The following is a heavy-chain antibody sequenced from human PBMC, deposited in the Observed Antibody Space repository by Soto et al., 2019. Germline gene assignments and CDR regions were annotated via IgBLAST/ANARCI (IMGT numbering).Heavy chain of an antibody. J-gene: IGHJ2*01. V-gene: IGHV3-23*01. CDR2: ISGGGDAT. D-gene: IGHD1-26*01. Sequence: EVQLLESGGGLVQPGGSLTLSCAASGFTFSEFAMNWVRQAPGKGLEWVSGISGGGDATFYADSVKGRFTISRVQSKNTVYLQMNGLRADDTAVYYCVKKIAGTTTSGAYRSFDLWGRGTLVTVSS. CDR1: GFTFSEFA. CDR3: VKKIAGTTTSGAYRSFDL.